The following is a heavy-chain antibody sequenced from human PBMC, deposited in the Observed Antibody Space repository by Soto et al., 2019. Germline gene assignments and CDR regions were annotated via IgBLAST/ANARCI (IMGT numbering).Heavy chain of an antibody. J-gene: IGHJ5*02. V-gene: IGHV1-46*01. Sequence: ASVKVSCKASGYTFTSYYMHWVRQAPGQGLEWMGIINPSGGSTSYAQKFQGRVTMTRDTSTSTVYMELSSLRSEDTAVYYCARDRMVRGVITHNWFDPWGQGTLVTV. CDR1: GYTFTSYY. CDR3: ARDRMVRGVITHNWFDP. CDR2: INPSGGST. D-gene: IGHD3-10*01.